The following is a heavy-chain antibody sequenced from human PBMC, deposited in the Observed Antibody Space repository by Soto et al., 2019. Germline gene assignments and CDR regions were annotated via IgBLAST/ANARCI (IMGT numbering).Heavy chain of an antibody. D-gene: IGHD3-3*01. CDR3: ATRITVFGLLIPPFDP. V-gene: IGHV4-34*01. CDR2: INHTGVT. J-gene: IGHJ5*02. Sequence: ETLSLTGAVSVGSFNGYYWNWMRQRPGKGLEWIGEINHTGVTHYNPSLKSRVTMSVDTSKNQFSLRLSSVTAADTAIYYCATRITVFGLLIPPFDPWGQGTQVTVSS. CDR1: VGSFNGYY.